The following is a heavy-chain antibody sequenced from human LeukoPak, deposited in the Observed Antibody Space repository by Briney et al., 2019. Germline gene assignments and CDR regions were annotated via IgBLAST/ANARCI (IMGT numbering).Heavy chain of an antibody. D-gene: IGHD6-6*01. CDR2: IYTSGST. CDR3: ARPRSPTSSSFFDS. J-gene: IGHJ5*01. Sequence: SETLSLTCTGSGGSISDYYWSGVRQPPGKGLEGLGYIYTSGSTNYNPSLESRVTISADTSKNQFSLKLSSVTAADTAVYYCARPRSPTSSSFFDSWGQGTLVSVSS. CDR1: GGSISDYY. V-gene: IGHV4-4*09.